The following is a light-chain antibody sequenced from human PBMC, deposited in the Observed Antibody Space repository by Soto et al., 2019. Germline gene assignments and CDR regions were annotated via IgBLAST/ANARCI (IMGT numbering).Light chain of an antibody. CDR2: DAS. V-gene: IGKV3-11*01. J-gene: IGKJ4*01. CDR3: QQRSNWPLT. CDR1: QSVSSY. Sequence: EIVLTQSPATLSLSHGERATLSCRASQSVSSYLAWYQQKPGQAPRLLIYDASNRATGIPARFSGGGSGTGFTLTISSLEPEDFAVYYCQQRSNWPLTFGGGTIVDIK.